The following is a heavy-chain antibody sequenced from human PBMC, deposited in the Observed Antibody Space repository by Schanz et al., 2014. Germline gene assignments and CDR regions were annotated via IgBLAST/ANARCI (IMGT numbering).Heavy chain of an antibody. J-gene: IGHJ4*02. V-gene: IGHV3-23*04. Sequence: EVQLVESGGGLVRPGGSLRLSCAASGFTFSNHALSWVRQAPGKGLEWVSGIGGSGDSTHYADSVKGRFIISRDNSKNTVNLQMNSLRAEDTAVYYCMAMGRNTSHYFDHWGQGTLVTVSS. CDR1: GFTFSNHA. CDR3: MAMGRNTSHYFDH. CDR2: IGGSGDST. D-gene: IGHD1-1*01.